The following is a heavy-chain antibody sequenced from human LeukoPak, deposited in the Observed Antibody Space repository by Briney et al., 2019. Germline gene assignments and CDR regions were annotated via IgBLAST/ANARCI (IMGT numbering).Heavy chain of an antibody. CDR2: INESGST. D-gene: IGHD6-19*01. CDR1: GGSFSGYF. CDR3: ARGFDRGCYTPHY. J-gene: IGHJ4*02. Sequence: SETLSLTCAVYGGSFSGYFWSWIRQPPGKGLEWIGEINESGSTNYNPSLKSRVTISVDSSKNQFSLKLSSVTAADTAVYYCARGFDRGCYTPHYWGQGTLVTVSS. V-gene: IGHV4-34*01.